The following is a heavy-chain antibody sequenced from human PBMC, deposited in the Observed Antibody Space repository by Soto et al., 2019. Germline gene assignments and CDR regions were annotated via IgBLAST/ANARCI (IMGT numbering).Heavy chain of an antibody. CDR2: INAGNGNT. CDR1: GYTFTGYA. D-gene: IGHD3-10*01. Sequence: ASVKVSCKASGYTFTGYAMHWVRQAPGQRLEWMGWINAGNGNTKYSQKFQGRVTITRDTSASTAYMELSSLRSEDTAVYYCARVRGVRGVINFDYWGQGTLVTVSS. CDR3: ARVRGVRGVINFDY. J-gene: IGHJ4*02. V-gene: IGHV1-3*01.